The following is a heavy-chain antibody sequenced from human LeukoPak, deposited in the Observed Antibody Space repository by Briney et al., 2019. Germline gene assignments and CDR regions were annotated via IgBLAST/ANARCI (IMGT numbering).Heavy chain of an antibody. CDR3: ASSGYSGYDSDYFDY. CDR1: GYTFTSYY. V-gene: IGHV1-46*01. Sequence: PWASVKVSCKASGYTFTSYYMHWVRQAPGQGLEWMGIINPSGGSTSYAQKFQGRVTMTRDMSTSTVYMELSSLRSEDTAVYCCASSGYSGYDSDYFDYWGQGTLVTVSS. CDR2: INPSGGST. J-gene: IGHJ4*02. D-gene: IGHD5-12*01.